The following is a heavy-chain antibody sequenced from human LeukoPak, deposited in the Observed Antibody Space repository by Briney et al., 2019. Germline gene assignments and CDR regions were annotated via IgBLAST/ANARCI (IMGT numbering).Heavy chain of an antibody. CDR1: GYTFTSYY. CDR2: INPSGGST. D-gene: IGHD6-19*01. CDR3: ARAHGQQWLVWRQDRYYFDY. V-gene: IGHV1-46*01. J-gene: IGHJ4*02. Sequence: GASVKVSCKASGYTFTSYYMHWVRQAPGQGLEWMGIINPSGGSTSYAQKFQGRVTMTRDMSTSTVYMELSSLRSEDTAVYYCARAHGQQWLVWRQDRYYFDYWGQGTLVTVSS.